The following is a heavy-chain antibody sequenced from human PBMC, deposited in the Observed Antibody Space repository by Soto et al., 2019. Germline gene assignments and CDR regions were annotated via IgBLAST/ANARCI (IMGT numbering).Heavy chain of an antibody. CDR1: GGSISSYY. CDR3: ARGQYYYSLGSYSWFDP. V-gene: IGHV4-59*01. J-gene: IGHJ5*02. D-gene: IGHD3-10*01. Sequence: SETLSLTCTVSGGSISSYYWSWIRQPPGKGLEWIGYIYYSGSTNYNPSLKSRVTISVDTSKNQFSLKLNSVTAADTAVYYCARGQYYYSLGSYSWFDPWGQGTLVTVSS. CDR2: IYYSGST.